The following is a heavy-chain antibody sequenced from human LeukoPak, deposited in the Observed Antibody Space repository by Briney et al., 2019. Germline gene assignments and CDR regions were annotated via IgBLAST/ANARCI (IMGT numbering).Heavy chain of an antibody. CDR3: AKDLSEGLLYRRGMYYFDY. Sequence: PGGSLRLSCAASGFTFSSYGMHWVRQAPGKGLEWVAFIRYDGSNKYYADSVKGRFTISRDNSKNTLYLQMNSLRAEDTAVYYCAKDLSEGLLYRRGMYYFDYWGQGTLVTVSS. CDR2: IRYDGSNK. V-gene: IGHV3-30*02. D-gene: IGHD3-10*01. J-gene: IGHJ4*02. CDR1: GFTFSSYG.